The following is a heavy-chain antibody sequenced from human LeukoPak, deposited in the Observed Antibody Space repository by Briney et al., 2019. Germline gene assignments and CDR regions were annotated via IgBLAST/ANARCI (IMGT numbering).Heavy chain of an antibody. D-gene: IGHD3-10*01. V-gene: IGHV3-21*01. J-gene: IGHJ6*04. CDR3: ARDRGEGEGLLWFGELSHYGMDV. CDR1: GFTFSSYS. CDR2: ISSSSSYI. Sequence: GRSLRLSRAASGFTFSSYSTNGVRRGPGRGLEWGSSISSSSSYIYYADSVKGRFTISRDNAKNSLYLQMNSLRAEDTAVYYCARDRGEGEGLLWFGELSHYGMDVWGKGTTVTVSS.